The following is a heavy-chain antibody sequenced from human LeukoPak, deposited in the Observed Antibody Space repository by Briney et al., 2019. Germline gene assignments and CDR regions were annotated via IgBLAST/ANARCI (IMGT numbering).Heavy chain of an antibody. D-gene: IGHD2-15*01. CDR3: ARDLNQDLSSGGSGYDY. V-gene: IGHV1-18*01. CDR1: GYTFNSYG. CDR2: ISAYNGNT. J-gene: IGHJ4*02. Sequence: ASAKVSCKNSGYTFNSYGISWVRQAPGQGLEWVGWISAYNGNTNYAQKLQGRVTMTTDTSTRTAYMELRSLRFDDTAVYYCARDLNQDLSSGGSGYDYWGQGTLVTVSS.